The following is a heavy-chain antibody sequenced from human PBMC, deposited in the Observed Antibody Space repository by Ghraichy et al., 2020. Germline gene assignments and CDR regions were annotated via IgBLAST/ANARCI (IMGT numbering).Heavy chain of an antibody. J-gene: IGHJ6*02. D-gene: IGHD1-7*01. V-gene: IGHV1-8*01. CDR3: ATRTTRYYYYGMDV. Sequence: ASVKVSCKASGYTFTSYDINWVRQATGQGLEWMGWMNPNSGNTGYAQKFQGRVTMTRNTSISTAYMELSSLRSEDTAVYYCATRTTRYYYYGMDVWGQGTTVTVSS. CDR1: GYTFTSYD. CDR2: MNPNSGNT.